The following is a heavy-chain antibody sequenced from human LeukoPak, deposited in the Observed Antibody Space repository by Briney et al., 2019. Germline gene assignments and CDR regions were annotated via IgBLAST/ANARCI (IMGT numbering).Heavy chain of an antibody. J-gene: IGHJ5*02. Sequence: SQTLSLTCTVSGGSISSGGYYGSWIRQHPGKGLEWIGYIYYSGSTYYNPSLKSRVTISVDTSKNQFSLKLSSVTAADTAVYYCARDRLSSWFDPWGQGTLVTVSS. CDR1: GGSISSGGYY. CDR3: ARDRLSSWFDP. CDR2: IYYSGST. V-gene: IGHV4-31*03. D-gene: IGHD1-26*01.